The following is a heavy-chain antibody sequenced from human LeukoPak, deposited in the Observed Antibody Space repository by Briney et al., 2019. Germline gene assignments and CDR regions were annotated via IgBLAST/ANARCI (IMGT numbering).Heavy chain of an antibody. CDR2: IYSGAST. CDR1: GFTFSSNY. Sequence: GGSLRLSCAASGFTFSSNYMSWVRQAPGKGLEGVSLIYSGASTYYSDAVKGGCTISRDICKNTRYLQMNSLRAEDTAVYYCARAYCGGDCYPNYYYYYYMDVWGKGTTVTISS. V-gene: IGHV3-53*01. J-gene: IGHJ6*03. CDR3: ARAYCGGDCYPNYYYYYYMDV. D-gene: IGHD2-21*02.